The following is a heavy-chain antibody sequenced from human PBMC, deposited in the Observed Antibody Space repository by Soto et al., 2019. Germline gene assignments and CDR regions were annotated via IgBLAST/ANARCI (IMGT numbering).Heavy chain of an antibody. CDR2: IYSGGST. CDR1: VFTVISNY. D-gene: IGHD2-8*01. J-gene: IGHJ4*02. CDR3: ARERPYCTNGVCYTPGFDY. Sequence: GGSLRLSCAASVFTVISNYMSWVRQAPGKGLEWVSVIYSGGSTHYADSVKGRFTISRDNSKNTLYLQMNSLRAEDTAVYYCARERPYCTNGVCYTPGFDYWGQGTLVTVSS. V-gene: IGHV3-53*01.